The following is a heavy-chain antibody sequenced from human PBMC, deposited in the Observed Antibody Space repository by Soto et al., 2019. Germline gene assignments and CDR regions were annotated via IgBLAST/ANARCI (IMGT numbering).Heavy chain of an antibody. CDR2: ISGSGGST. CDR3: VSKDSSGWYEDFYYYGMDV. J-gene: IGHJ6*02. D-gene: IGHD6-19*01. V-gene: IGHV3-23*01. CDR1: GFTFSSYA. Sequence: SGGSLRLSCAASGFTFSSYAMSWVRQAPGKGLEWVSAISGSGGSTYYADSVKGRFTISRDNSKNTLYLQMNSLGAEDTAVYYCVSKDSSGWYEDFYYYGMDVWGQGTTVTVSS.